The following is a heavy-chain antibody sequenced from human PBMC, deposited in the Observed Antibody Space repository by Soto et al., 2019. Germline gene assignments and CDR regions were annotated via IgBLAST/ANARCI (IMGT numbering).Heavy chain of an antibody. J-gene: IGHJ6*01. CDR1: GFTFSSYG. CDR3: AKDQLGYCSSTSCYRMDV. D-gene: IGHD2-2*01. Sequence: QVQLVESGGGVVQPGRSLRLSCAASGFTFSSYGMHWVRQAPGKGLEWVAVISYDGSNKYYADSVKGRFTISRDNSKNTLYLQMNSLRAEDTAVYYCAKDQLGYCSSTSCYRMDVW. V-gene: IGHV3-30*18. CDR2: ISYDGSNK.